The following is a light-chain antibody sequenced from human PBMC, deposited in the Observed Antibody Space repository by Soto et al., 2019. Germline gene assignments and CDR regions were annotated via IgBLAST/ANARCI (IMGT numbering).Light chain of an antibody. CDR2: DAS. V-gene: IGKV1-33*01. J-gene: IGKJ5*01. CDR3: QQYDNLPIT. CDR1: QDISNY. Sequence: DIQMTQSPSSLSASVGDSVTITCQASQDISNYLNWYQQKTGKAPKLLIYDASNLETGVPSRFSGSGSGTDFTFTISSLQTEDIATYYCQQYDNLPITFGQGTRLEIK.